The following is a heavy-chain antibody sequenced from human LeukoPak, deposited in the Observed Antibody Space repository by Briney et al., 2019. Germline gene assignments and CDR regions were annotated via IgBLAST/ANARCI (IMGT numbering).Heavy chain of an antibody. J-gene: IGHJ5*02. Sequence: GASVKVSCKASGYTFTSYYMHWVRQAPGQGLEWMGIINPSGGSTSYAQKFQGRVTMTRDTSTSTVYMELSSLISEDTAVYYCARDSHPVVVITPNWFDPWGQGTLVTVSS. D-gene: IGHD3-22*01. V-gene: IGHV1-46*01. CDR2: INPSGGST. CDR3: ARDSHPVVVITPNWFDP. CDR1: GYTFTSYY.